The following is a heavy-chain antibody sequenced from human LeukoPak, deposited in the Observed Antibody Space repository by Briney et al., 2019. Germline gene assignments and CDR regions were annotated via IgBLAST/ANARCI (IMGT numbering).Heavy chain of an antibody. V-gene: IGHV1-69*04. CDR1: GGTFSSYA. D-gene: IGHD3/OR15-3a*01. CDR3: ASLRLDAFDI. Sequence: GASVKVSCKASGGTFSSYAISWVRQAPGQGLEWMGRIIPILGIANYAQKFQGRVTITADESTSTACMELSSLRSEDTAVYYCASLRLDAFDIWGQGTMVTVSS. CDR2: IIPILGIA. J-gene: IGHJ3*02.